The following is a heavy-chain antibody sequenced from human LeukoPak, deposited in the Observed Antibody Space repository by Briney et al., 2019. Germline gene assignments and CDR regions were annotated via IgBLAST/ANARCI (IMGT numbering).Heavy chain of an antibody. J-gene: IGHJ4*02. CDR2: ISGSGGST. CDR1: GFTFSSYA. CDR3: AKGCYYDSSGYSLYYFDY. V-gene: IGHV3-23*01. D-gene: IGHD3-22*01. Sequence: PGGSLRLSCAASGFTFSSYAMSWVRQAPGKGLEWVSAISGSGGSTYYADSVKGRFTISRDNSKNTLYLQMNSLRAEDTAVYYCAKGCYYDSSGYSLYYFDYWGQGTLVTVSS.